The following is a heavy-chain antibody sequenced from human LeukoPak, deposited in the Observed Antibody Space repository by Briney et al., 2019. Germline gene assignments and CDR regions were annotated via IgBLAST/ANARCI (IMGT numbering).Heavy chain of an antibody. V-gene: IGHV4-34*01. CDR3: ARQIAAATLYYFDY. Sequence: SETLSLTCAVSGGSFGDFYWSWIRQPPGKGLEWIGEINHSGSTNYNPSLKSRVTISVDTSKNQFSLKLSSVTAADTAVYYCARQIAAATLYYFDYWGQGTLVTVSS. CDR2: INHSGST. J-gene: IGHJ4*02. CDR1: GGSFGDFY. D-gene: IGHD6-13*01.